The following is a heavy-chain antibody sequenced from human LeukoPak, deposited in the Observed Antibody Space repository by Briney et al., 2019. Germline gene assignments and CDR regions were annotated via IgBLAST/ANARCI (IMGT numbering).Heavy chain of an antibody. V-gene: IGHV3-64D*06. J-gene: IGHJ4*02. D-gene: IGHD2-15*01. CDR2: ISSNGGST. CDR1: GFTFSSYS. CDR3: VRPLGYCSGGSCYSAFDY. Sequence: GGSLRLSCAASGFTFSSYSMNWVRQAPGKGLEYVSAISSNGGSTYYADSVKGRFTISRDNSKNTLYLQMSSLRAEDTAVYYCVRPLGYCSGGSCYSAFDYWGQGTLVTVSS.